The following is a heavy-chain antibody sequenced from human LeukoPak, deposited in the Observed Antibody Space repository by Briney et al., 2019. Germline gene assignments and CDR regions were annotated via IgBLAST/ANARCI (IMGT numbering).Heavy chain of an antibody. CDR1: GFTFSTYA. J-gene: IGHJ6*03. D-gene: IGHD3-10*01. V-gene: IGHV3-23*01. CDR3: AKDLGDTMVRGVIISYYYYYMDV. Sequence: GGSLRLSCAASGFTFSTYAMSWVRQAPGKGLEWVSGISGSGGSTYYADSVKGRFTISRDNSKNTLYLQMNSLRAEDTAVYYCAKDLGDTMVRGVIISYYYYYMDVWGKGTTVTVSS. CDR2: ISGSGGST.